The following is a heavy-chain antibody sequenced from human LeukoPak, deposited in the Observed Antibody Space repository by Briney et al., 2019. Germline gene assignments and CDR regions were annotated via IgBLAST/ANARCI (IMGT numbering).Heavy chain of an antibody. Sequence: GGSLRLSCAASGFTFSSYSMNWVRQAPGKGLEWVSSTSSSSSYIYYADSVKGRFTISRDNAKNSLYLQMNSLRAEDTAVYYCAGTCFVSSTSCSGAFDYWGQGTLVTVSS. CDR2: TSSSSSYI. CDR1: GFTFSSYS. J-gene: IGHJ4*02. D-gene: IGHD2-2*01. V-gene: IGHV3-21*04. CDR3: AGTCFVSSTSCSGAFDY.